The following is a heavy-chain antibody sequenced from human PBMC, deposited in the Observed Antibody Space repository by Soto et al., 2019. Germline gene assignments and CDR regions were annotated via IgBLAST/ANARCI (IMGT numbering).Heavy chain of an antibody. V-gene: IGHV3-33*01. CDR3: ARDGIGGTVFRGFCDY. CDR2: IRYDGSNK. J-gene: IGHJ4*02. Sequence: QKYLVESGGGVVQPGGSLRLSCVASGSIFSGYGMHWVRQAPGKGLEWVAVIRYDGSNKYYADSVEGRFTISRDNSKNMLYLQMDSLRAEDTAVYYCARDGIGGTVFRGFCDYWGQGTLVTVSS. D-gene: IGHD1-7*01. CDR1: GSIFSGYG.